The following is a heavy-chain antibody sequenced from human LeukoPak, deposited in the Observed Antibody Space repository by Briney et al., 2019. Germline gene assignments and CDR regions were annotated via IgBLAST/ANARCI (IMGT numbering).Heavy chain of an antibody. D-gene: IGHD6-13*01. CDR3: ARDSSESSWYGGGYYFDY. Sequence: PSETLSLTCTVSGGSISSGSYSWNWIRQPAGTGLECIGRIYTSGTTNYNPSLKSRVTISVDTSKNQFSLKLSSVTAADTAVYYCARDSSESSWYGGGYYFDYWGQGTLVTVSS. CDR2: IYTSGTT. J-gene: IGHJ4*02. V-gene: IGHV4-61*02. CDR1: GGSISSGSYS.